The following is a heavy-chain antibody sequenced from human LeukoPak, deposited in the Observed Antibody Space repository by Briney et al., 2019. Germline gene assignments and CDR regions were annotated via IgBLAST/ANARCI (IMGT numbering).Heavy chain of an antibody. D-gene: IGHD6-19*01. V-gene: IGHV1-46*01. Sequence: ASVKVSCKASGYTFTSYGISWVRQAPGQGLEWMGIINPSGGSTSYAQKFQGRVTMTRDTSTSTVYMELSSLRSEDTAVYYCARRAVAGHFDYWGQGTLVTVSS. CDR3: ARRAVAGHFDY. J-gene: IGHJ4*02. CDR2: INPSGGST. CDR1: GYTFTSYG.